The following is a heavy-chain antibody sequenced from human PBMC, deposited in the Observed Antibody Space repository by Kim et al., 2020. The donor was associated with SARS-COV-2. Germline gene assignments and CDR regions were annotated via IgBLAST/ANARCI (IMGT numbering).Heavy chain of an antibody. V-gene: IGHV4-31*03. J-gene: IGHJ3*02. CDR2: IYYSGST. CDR3: ARSSLTYYDFWSALGAFDI. D-gene: IGHD3-3*01. CDR1: GGSISSGGYY. Sequence: SETLSLTCTVSGGSISSGGYYWSWIRQHPGKGLEWIGYIYYSGSTYYNPSLKSRVTISVDTSKNQFSLKLSSVTAADTAVYYCARSSLTYYDFWSALGAFDIWGQGTMVTVSS.